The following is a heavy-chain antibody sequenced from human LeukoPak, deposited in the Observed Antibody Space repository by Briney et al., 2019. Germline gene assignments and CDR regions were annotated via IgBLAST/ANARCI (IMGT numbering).Heavy chain of an antibody. D-gene: IGHD1-26*01. CDR1: GGSFSGYY. Sequence: SETLSLTCAVYGGSFSGYYWSWIRQPPGKGLEWIGEINHSGGTNYNPSLKSRVTISVDTSKNQFSLKLSSVTAADTAVYYCARRVGATDYWSQGTLVTVSS. CDR3: ARRVGATDY. V-gene: IGHV4-34*01. J-gene: IGHJ4*02. CDR2: INHSGGT.